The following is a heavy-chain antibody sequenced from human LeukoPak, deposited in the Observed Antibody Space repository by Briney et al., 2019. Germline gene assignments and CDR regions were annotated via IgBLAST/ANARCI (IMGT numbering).Heavy chain of an antibody. CDR3: VRGSSREARPFDY. Sequence: SETLSLTCSVSGTSISRGYYWGWIRQPPGKGLEWIASVYYSGSTDYNPSLKSRVTMSVDTSKNQFSLKLSSVTAADTAVYYCVRGSSREARPFDYWGQGTLVTVSS. D-gene: IGHD6-6*01. CDR1: GTSISRGYY. J-gene: IGHJ4*02. V-gene: IGHV4-38-2*02. CDR2: VYYSGST.